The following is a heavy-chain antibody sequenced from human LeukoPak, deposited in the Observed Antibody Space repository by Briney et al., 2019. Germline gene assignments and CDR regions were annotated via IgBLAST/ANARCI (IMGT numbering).Heavy chain of an antibody. CDR2: ISSSSSYI. J-gene: IGHJ4*02. V-gene: IGHV3-21*01. D-gene: IGHD5-12*01. CDR1: GGFFSGYY. Sequence: ETLSLTCAVYGGFFSGYYWSWIRQPPGKGLEWVSSISSSSSYIYYADSVKGRFTISRDNAKNSLYLQMNSLRAEDTAVYYCARAARYSGYEYPSDYWGQGTLVTVSS. CDR3: ARAARYSGYEYPSDY.